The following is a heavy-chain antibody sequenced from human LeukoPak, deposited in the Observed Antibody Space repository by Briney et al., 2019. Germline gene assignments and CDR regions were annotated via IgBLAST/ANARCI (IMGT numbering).Heavy chain of an antibody. CDR1: GGSISSYY. D-gene: IGHD2-21*01. CDR2: IYYSGST. Sequence: PSETLSLTCTVSGGSISSYYWSWIRQPPGKGLEWIGYIYYSGSTNYNPSLKSRVTISVDTSKNQFSLKLSSVTAADTAVYYCARQAYYSPGAFDIWGQGIMVTVSS. CDR3: ARQAYYSPGAFDI. V-gene: IGHV4-59*08. J-gene: IGHJ3*02.